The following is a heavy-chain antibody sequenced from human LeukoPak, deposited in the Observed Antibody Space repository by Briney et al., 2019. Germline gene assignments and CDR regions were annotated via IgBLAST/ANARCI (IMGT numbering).Heavy chain of an antibody. D-gene: IGHD6-13*01. V-gene: IGHV3-21*01. CDR2: ISSSSSYV. Sequence: GGSLRPSCAASGFTFSSYSMNWVRQAPGKGLEWVSSISSSSSYVYYADSVKGRFTISRDNAKNSLYLQMNSLRAEDTAVYYCARDVAAAGTDYWGQGTLVTVSS. J-gene: IGHJ4*02. CDR3: ARDVAAAGTDY. CDR1: GFTFSSYS.